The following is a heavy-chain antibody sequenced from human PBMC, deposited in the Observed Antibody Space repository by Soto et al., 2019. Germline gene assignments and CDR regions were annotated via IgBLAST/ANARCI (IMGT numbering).Heavy chain of an antibody. CDR3: AQSATSGWYLEGSYFDY. CDR1: GLMFTSYG. CDR2: MSYDGTNK. D-gene: IGHD6-19*01. Sequence: QVQLVESGGGVVQPGKSLRLSCAASGLMFTSYGMHWVRQAPGKGPEWVALMSYDGTNKFYADSVKGRFTISRDSSKDTVYLEMNSLRPEDTAVYYCAQSATSGWYLEGSYFDYWGQGTLVTVSS. V-gene: IGHV3-30*18. J-gene: IGHJ4*02.